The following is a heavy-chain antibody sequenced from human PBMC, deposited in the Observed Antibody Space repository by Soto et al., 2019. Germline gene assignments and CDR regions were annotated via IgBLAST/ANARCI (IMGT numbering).Heavy chain of an antibody. CDR3: ARDPYALYSGSGSYGDC. CDR1: GFTFRSHA. J-gene: IGHJ4*02. CDR2: ISYDESKK. V-gene: IGHV3-30*09. D-gene: IGHD3-10*01. Sequence: GGSLRLSCAASGFTFRSHAMHWVRQAPGKGLEWVAVISYDESKKYYADSVKGRFAISRDNSKNTLYLQMNSLRAEDTALYYCARDPYALYSGSGSYGDCWGQGTLVTVSS.